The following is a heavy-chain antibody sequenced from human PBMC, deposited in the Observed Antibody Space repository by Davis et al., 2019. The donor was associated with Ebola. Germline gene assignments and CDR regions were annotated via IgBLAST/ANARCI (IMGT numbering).Heavy chain of an antibody. V-gene: IGHV1-58*01. J-gene: IGHJ4*02. D-gene: IGHD3-22*01. CDR3: ARDLDSSGYYFDY. Sequence: PVKVSCKASGFTFTSSAVQWVRQARGQRLEWIGWIVVGSGNTNYAQKFQERVTITRDTSTSTVYMELSSLRSEDTAVYYCARDLDSSGYYFDYWGQGTLVTVSS. CDR2: IVVGSGNT. CDR1: GFTFTSSA.